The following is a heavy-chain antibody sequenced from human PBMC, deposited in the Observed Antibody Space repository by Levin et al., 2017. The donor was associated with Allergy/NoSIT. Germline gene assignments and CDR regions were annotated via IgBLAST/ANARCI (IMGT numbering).Heavy chain of an antibody. CDR3: ARSGSYAHPGDY. V-gene: IGHV4-39*01. CDR2: IYNSGNT. CDR1: GGSISSSGYY. Sequence: ETLSLTCTVSGGSISSSGYYWGWIRQPPGEGLEWIGSIYNSGNTYYNPSLKSRVTISVDTSKNQFSLNLSSVTAADTAVYYCARSGSYAHPGDYWGQGTLVTVSS. J-gene: IGHJ4*02. D-gene: IGHD1-26*01.